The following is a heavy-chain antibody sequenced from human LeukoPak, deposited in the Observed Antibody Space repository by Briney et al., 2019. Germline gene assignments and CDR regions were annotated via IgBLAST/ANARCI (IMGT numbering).Heavy chain of an antibody. V-gene: IGHV3-23*01. D-gene: IGHD3-3*02. CDR1: GFTFSSYA. CDR2: ISGSGGST. J-gene: IGHJ3*02. CDR3: ATRLAAALAFDI. Sequence: GGSLRLSCAASGFTFSSYAMSWVRQAPGKGLEWVSAISGSGGSTYYADSVKGRFTISRDNAKNSLYLQMNSLRAEDTAVYYCATRLAAALAFDIWGQGTMVTVSS.